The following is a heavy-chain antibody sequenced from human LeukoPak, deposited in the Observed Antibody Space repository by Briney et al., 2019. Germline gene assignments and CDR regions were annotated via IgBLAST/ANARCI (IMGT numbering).Heavy chain of an antibody. CDR1: GYSFTNYW. Sequence: GESLKISCKGSGYSFTNYWIGWVRQMSGKGLEWMGIIYPGDSDTRYSPSFQGQVTISADKSISTAYLQWSSLKASDSVMYYCARLYSGSYYYDAFDIWGQGTMVTVSS. D-gene: IGHD1-26*01. CDR3: ARLYSGSYYYDAFDI. V-gene: IGHV5-51*01. J-gene: IGHJ3*02. CDR2: IYPGDSDT.